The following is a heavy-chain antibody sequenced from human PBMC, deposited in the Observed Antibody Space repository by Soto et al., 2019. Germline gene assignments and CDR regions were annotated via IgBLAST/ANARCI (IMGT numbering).Heavy chain of an antibody. CDR3: ARQTRTGITGTKSGAFDI. Sequence: GVSVKVSCKASGYTFTDYYMHWVRQAPGQELEWMGWINPNSGGTNYAQKFQGRVTMTRDTSISTAYMELSRLRSDDTAVYYCARQTRTGITGTKSGAFDIWGQGTMVTVSS. CDR2: INPNSGGT. J-gene: IGHJ3*02. D-gene: IGHD1-7*01. CDR1: GYTFTDYY. V-gene: IGHV1-2*02.